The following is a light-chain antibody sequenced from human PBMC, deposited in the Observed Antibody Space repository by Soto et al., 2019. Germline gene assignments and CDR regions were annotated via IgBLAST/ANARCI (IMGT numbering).Light chain of an antibody. V-gene: IGLV2-14*01. CDR1: SSDVGGYNY. CDR3: SSYTSSSNVV. J-gene: IGLJ2*01. Sequence: QSALTQPASVSGSPGQSITISCTGTSSDVGGYNYVSWYQQHPGKVPKLMIYEVSNRPSGVSNRFSASKSGNTASLTISGIKGEDEADYYCSSYTSSSNVVFGGGTKLTVL. CDR2: EVS.